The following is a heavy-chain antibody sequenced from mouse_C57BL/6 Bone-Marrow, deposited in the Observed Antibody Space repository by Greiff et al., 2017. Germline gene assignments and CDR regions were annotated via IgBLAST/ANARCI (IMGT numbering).Heavy chain of an antibody. CDR1: GYTFTSYG. Sequence: QVQLQQSGAELARPGASVKLSCKASGYTFTSYGISWVKQRTGQGLEWIGEIYPRSGNTYYNEKFKGKATLTADKSSSKAYMELRSLTSEDSAVYFCARLGPRAWFAYWGQGTLVTVSA. J-gene: IGHJ3*01. CDR3: ARLGPRAWFAY. V-gene: IGHV1-81*01. CDR2: IYPRSGNT.